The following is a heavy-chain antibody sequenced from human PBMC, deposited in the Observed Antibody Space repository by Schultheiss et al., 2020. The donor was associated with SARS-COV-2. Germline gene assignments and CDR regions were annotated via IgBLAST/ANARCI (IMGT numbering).Heavy chain of an antibody. D-gene: IGHD3-16*02. J-gene: IGHJ4*02. Sequence: GGSLRLSCATSTFSFSRYSMNWVRQAPGKGLEWVSSISSSSSYIYYADSVKGRFTISRDNAKNSLYLEMNSLKTEDTAVYYCTTELGMITFGGLIAPFDYWGQGTLVTVSS. V-gene: IGHV3-21*03. CDR1: TFSFSRYS. CDR2: ISSSSSYI. CDR3: TTELGMITFGGLIAPFDY.